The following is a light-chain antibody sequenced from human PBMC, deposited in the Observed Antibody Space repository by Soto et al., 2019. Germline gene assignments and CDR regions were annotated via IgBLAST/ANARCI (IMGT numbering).Light chain of an antibody. V-gene: IGLV9-49*01. CDR3: GADHGSGSNFVYLV. CDR1: SGYSNYK. Sequence: QSVLTQPPSASASLGASVTHTCTLSSGYSNYKVDWYQQRPGKGPRFVMRVGTGGIVGSKGDGIPDRFSVLGSGLNRYLTIKNIQEEDESDYHCGADHGSGSNFVYLVFGGGTKLTVL. CDR2: VGTGGIVG. J-gene: IGLJ2*01.